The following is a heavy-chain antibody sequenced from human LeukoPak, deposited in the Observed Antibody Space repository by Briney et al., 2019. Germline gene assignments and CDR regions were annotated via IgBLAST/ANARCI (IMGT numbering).Heavy chain of an antibody. D-gene: IGHD6-25*01. CDR1: GGSISSYY. CDR3: ARFPASAEYRHYYHMDV. J-gene: IGHJ6*03. CDR2: MYYSESA. Sequence: PSETLSLTCTVSGGSISSYYWSWIRQPPGKGLECIGFMYYSESASYNPSLNSRVTVSVDKSKNQISLKLTSVTAADTAVYYCARFPASAEYRHYYHMDVWGKGTTVTVSS. V-gene: IGHV4-59*01.